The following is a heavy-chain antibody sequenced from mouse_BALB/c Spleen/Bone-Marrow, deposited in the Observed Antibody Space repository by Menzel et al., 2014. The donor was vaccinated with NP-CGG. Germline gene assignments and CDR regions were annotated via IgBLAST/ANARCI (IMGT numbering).Heavy chain of an antibody. V-gene: IGHV5-6*02. Sequence: EVKLVESGGDLVKPGGSLKLSCAASGFTFSSYGFFWVRQTPDKRLEWVATISNGGTFTYYPDSVKGRFTISRDNAKNTLYLQVSSLKSEDTAMYYCSRRQSGNYAMDYWGQGTSVTVSS. J-gene: IGHJ4*01. CDR2: ISNGGTFT. CDR3: SRRQSGNYAMDY. CDR1: GFTFSSYG.